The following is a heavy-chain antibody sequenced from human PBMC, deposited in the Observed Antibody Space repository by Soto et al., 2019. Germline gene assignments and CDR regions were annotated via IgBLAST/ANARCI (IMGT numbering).Heavy chain of an antibody. CDR1: GGTFSSYA. D-gene: IGHD2-8*01. Sequence: QVQLVQSGAEVKKPGSSVKVSCKASGGTFSSYAISWVRQAPGQGLEWMGGIIPIFGTANYAQKFQGRVTITADESTSTAYMELSSLRSEDKAVYYCARGYCTNGVCYSYYYGMDVWGQGTTVTVSS. CDR2: IIPIFGTA. J-gene: IGHJ6*02. V-gene: IGHV1-69*01. CDR3: ARGYCTNGVCYSYYYGMDV.